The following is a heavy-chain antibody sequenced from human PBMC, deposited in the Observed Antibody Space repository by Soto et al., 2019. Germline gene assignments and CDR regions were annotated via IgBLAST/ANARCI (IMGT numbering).Heavy chain of an antibody. D-gene: IGHD3-22*01. J-gene: IGHJ4*02. CDR2: IIPIFGTA. CDR3: ARVTVPYDSSGYYFDY. V-gene: IGHV1-69*01. Sequence: QVQLVQSGAEVKKPGSSVKVSCKASGGTFSSYAISWVRQAPGQGLEWMGGIIPIFGTANYAQKFQGRVKITADESTSTAYMELSSLRAEDTAVYYCARVTVPYDSSGYYFDYWGQGTLVTVSS. CDR1: GGTFSSYA.